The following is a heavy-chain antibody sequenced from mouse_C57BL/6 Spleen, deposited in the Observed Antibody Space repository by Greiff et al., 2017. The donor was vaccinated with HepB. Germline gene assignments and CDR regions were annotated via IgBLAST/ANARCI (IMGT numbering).Heavy chain of an antibody. CDR1: GYTFTSYD. CDR2: IYPRDGST. Sequence: QVQLQQSGPELVKPGASVKLSCKASGYTFTSYDINWVKQRPGQGLEWIGWIYPRDGSTKYNEKFKGKATLTVDTSSSTAYMELHSLTSEDSAVYFCARTDDYDVDYFDYWGQGTTLTVSS. J-gene: IGHJ2*01. CDR3: ARTDDYDVDYFDY. V-gene: IGHV1-85*01. D-gene: IGHD2-4*01.